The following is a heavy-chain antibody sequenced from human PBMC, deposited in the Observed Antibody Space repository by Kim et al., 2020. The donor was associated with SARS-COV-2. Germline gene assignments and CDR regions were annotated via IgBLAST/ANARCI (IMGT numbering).Heavy chain of an antibody. D-gene: IGHD3-10*01. J-gene: IGHJ4*02. Sequence: GGSLRLSCAASGFTISNYAMSWVRQAPGKGLEWVSAISGSGGSTYYADSVKGRFTISRDNSENTLYLQMNSLRGEDTAVYYCAKDRPSYYSLLGDFEYWGQGILVTVSS. CDR2: ISGSGGST. V-gene: IGHV3-23*01. CDR3: AKDRPSYYSLLGDFEY. CDR1: GFTISNYA.